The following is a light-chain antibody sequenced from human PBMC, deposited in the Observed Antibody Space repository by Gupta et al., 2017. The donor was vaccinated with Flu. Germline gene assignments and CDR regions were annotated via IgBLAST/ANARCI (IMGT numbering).Light chain of an antibody. J-gene: IGKJ1*01. CDR2: KAS. V-gene: IGKV1-5*03. CDR3: QQYKSYSCT. Sequence: DIQMTQSPSTLSASVGDRVTITCRASQSISNWLAWYQLKPGKAPKLLIYKASSLETGVPSRFSGSGSVTEFTLTISSLQPDDFATYYCQQYKSYSCTFGQGTKVEVK. CDR1: QSISNW.